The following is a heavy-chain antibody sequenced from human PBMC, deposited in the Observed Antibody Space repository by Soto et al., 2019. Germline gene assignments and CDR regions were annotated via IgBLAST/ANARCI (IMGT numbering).Heavy chain of an antibody. V-gene: IGHV3-48*01. CDR2: ITVGGAA. Sequence: EVQLVESGGGLEQPGGSLRLSCAASGFTFSSYTMNWVRQAPGKGLEWISYITVGGAASYADSVRGRFAMSRDDAKNSVFLQLNSLRAEDTALYFCAREEHYAFDYWGQGIRVTVSP. J-gene: IGHJ4*02. D-gene: IGHD4-17*01. CDR3: AREEHYAFDY. CDR1: GFTFSSYT.